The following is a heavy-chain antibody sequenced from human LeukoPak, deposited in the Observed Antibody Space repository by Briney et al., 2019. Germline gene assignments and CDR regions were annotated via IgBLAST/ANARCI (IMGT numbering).Heavy chain of an antibody. CDR2: ISAYNGNT. CDR1: GYTFTSYG. CDR3: ARGHYDILTGYYPPDY. J-gene: IGHJ4*02. D-gene: IGHD3-9*01. V-gene: IGHV1-18*01. Sequence: ASVKVSCKASGYTFTSYGISWVRQAPGQGLEWMGWISAYNGNTNHAQKLQGRVTMTTDTSTSTAYMELRSLRSDDTAVYYCARGHYDILTGYYPPDYWGQGTLVTVSS.